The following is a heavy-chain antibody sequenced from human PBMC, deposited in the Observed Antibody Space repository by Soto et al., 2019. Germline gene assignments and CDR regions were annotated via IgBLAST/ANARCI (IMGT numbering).Heavy chain of an antibody. J-gene: IGHJ3*02. CDR1: GLSISSGGYY. Sequence: SETQSLTCPFSGLSISSGGYYWSWIRQHPGKGLEWIGYIYYSGSTYYNPSLKSRVTISVDTSKNQFSLKLSSVTAADTAVYYCARDTPKVVAATRTPYGAFDIWGQGTMVTVSS. CDR3: ARDTPKVVAATRTPYGAFDI. CDR2: IYYSGST. D-gene: IGHD2-15*01. V-gene: IGHV4-31*03.